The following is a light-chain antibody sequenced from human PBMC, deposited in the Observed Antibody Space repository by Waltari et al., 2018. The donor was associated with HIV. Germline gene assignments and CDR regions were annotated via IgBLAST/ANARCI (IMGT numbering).Light chain of an antibody. CDR3: QQYFLTPFT. Sequence: DLVMTQYPDSLAVSLGDRATINCTSSQSVLASSANQHYLAWYQQRPGQPPTLLIYLASSRESGVPDRFSGSGSGTDFALTISSLQAEDVAVYYCQQYFLTPFTFGGGTKVEIK. V-gene: IGKV4-1*01. CDR1: QSVLASSANQHY. J-gene: IGKJ4*01. CDR2: LAS.